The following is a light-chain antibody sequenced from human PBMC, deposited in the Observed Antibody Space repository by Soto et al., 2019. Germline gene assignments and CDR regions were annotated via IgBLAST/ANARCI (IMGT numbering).Light chain of an antibody. CDR1: QTIRGL. CDR3: QQRRGT. CDR2: DTS. J-gene: IGKJ2*02. Sequence: EIVLTQSPATLSLSPGERATLSCRTSQTIRGLLNWYQQRPGQAPRLLIYDTSNRATDIPARFSGSGSGTDFILTISSLDPEDFGVYYCQQRRGTFGQGTKLEIK. V-gene: IGKV3-11*01.